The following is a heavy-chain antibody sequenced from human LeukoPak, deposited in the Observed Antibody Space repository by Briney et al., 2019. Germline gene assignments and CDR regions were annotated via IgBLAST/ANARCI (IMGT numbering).Heavy chain of an antibody. V-gene: IGHV4-59*08. Sequence: SETLSLTCTVSGGSISSYYWSWIRQPPGKGLEWIGYIYYSGSTNYNPSLKSRVTISVDTSKNQFSLKLSSVTAADTAVYYCARHERGGSSWYYFDYWGQGTLVTVSS. CDR1: GGSISSYY. CDR2: IYYSGST. D-gene: IGHD6-13*01. CDR3: ARHERGGSSWYYFDY. J-gene: IGHJ4*02.